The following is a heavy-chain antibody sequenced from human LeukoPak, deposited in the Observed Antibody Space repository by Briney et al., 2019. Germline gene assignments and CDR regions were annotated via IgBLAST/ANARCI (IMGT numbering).Heavy chain of an antibody. CDR1: GFTFSSYG. CDR2: ISYDGSNK. D-gene: IGHD3-10*01. Sequence: GRSLRLSCAASGFTFSSYGMHWVRQAPGKGLEWVAVISYDGSNKYYADSVKGRFTVARDNAKNTLYLEMNRLRAEDTAVYYCAKDSGLLWFGELRGPFDYWGQGTLVTVSS. CDR3: AKDSGLLWFGELRGPFDY. J-gene: IGHJ4*02. V-gene: IGHV3-30*18.